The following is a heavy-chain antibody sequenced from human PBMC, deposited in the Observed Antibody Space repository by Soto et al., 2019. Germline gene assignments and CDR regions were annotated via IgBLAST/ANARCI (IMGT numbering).Heavy chain of an antibody. CDR3: ARARFYYIFTCPKDYYDVMDF. Sequence: GASVKVSCKGSGYTFTTYGITWVRQGPGQGLEWMGWINPYNGDTNYAQKFWGRVTMTTDTSTSTAYMEVRSLTSDDTAVYYCARARFYYIFTCPKDYYDVMDFCGQGSTVIVSS. CDR2: INPYNGDT. CDR1: GYTFTTYG. D-gene: IGHD3-9*01. J-gene: IGHJ6*02. V-gene: IGHV1-18*01.